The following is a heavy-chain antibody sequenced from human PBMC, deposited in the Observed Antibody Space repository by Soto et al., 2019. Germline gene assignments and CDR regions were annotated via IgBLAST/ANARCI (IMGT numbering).Heavy chain of an antibody. CDR1: GGTITNYY. Sequence: PSETLSLTCTLSGGTITNYYWSWIRQPAGKGLEWIGRIYSSGSTNYNPSLNSRVIMSVDTSQNQFSLNLSSVTAADTAKYYCARENILTAATGKRDFDCWGQGTLVTV. J-gene: IGHJ4*02. CDR3: ARENILTAATGKRDFDC. V-gene: IGHV4-4*07. CDR2: IYSSGST. D-gene: IGHD6-13*01.